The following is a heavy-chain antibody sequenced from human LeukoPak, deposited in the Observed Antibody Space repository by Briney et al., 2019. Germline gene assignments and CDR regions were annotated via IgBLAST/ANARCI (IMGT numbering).Heavy chain of an antibody. CDR2: IYTSGST. CDR1: GGSISSYY. CDR3: ARENKSTVTTLRFFDI. Sequence: PSETLSLTCTVSGGSISSYYWSWIRQPAGKGLEWIGRIYTSGSTNYNPSLKSRVTMSVDTSKNQFSLKLSSVTAADTAVYYCARENKSTVTTLRFFDIWGQGTVVTVSS. J-gene: IGHJ3*02. V-gene: IGHV4-4*07. D-gene: IGHD4-17*01.